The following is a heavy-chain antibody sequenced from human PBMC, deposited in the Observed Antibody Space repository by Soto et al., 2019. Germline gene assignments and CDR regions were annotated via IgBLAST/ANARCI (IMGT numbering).Heavy chain of an antibody. D-gene: IGHD2-8*01. Sequence: GGSLILSCAASGFTFSSYAMSWVRQAPGKGLEWVSAISGSGGSTYYADSVKGRFTISRDNPKNTLYLQMNSLRAEDTAVYYCANLGYCTNGVCYSFGGGKGYWGQGTLVTVSS. J-gene: IGHJ4*02. V-gene: IGHV3-23*01. CDR2: ISGSGGST. CDR3: ANLGYCTNGVCYSFGGGKGY. CDR1: GFTFSSYA.